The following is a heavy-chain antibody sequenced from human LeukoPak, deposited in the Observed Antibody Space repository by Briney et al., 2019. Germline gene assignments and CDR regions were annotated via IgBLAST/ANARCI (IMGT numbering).Heavy chain of an antibody. D-gene: IGHD5-24*01. J-gene: IGHJ3*02. Sequence: SETLSLTCTVSGGSISSYYWSWIRQPPGKGLEWIGYIYYSGSTNYNPSLKSRVTISVDTSKNQFSLKLSSVTAADTAVYYCASSSERWLQFWRLAAFDIWGQGTMVTVSS. CDR1: GGSISSYY. CDR2: IYYSGST. V-gene: IGHV4-59*01. CDR3: ASSSERWLQFWRLAAFDI.